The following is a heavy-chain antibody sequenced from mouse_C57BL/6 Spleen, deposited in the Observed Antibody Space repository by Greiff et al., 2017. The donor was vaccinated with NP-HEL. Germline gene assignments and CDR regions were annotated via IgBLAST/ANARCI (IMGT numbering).Heavy chain of an antibody. CDR2: ISYDGSN. D-gene: IGHD5-1*01. J-gene: IGHJ2*01. CDR1: GYSITSGYY. CDR3: ATFSGSTGYFDY. V-gene: IGHV3-6*01. Sequence: EVQLQQSGPGLVKPSQSLSLTCSVTGYSITSGYYWNWIRQFPGNKLEWMGYISYDGSNNYNPSLKNRISITRDTSKNQFFLKLNSVTTEDTATYYCATFSGSTGYFDYWGQGTTLTVSS.